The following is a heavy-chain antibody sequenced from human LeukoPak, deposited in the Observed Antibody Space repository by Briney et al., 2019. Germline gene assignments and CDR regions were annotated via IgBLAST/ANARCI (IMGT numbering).Heavy chain of an antibody. CDR2: FDLEDGET. Sequence: ASVKVSCKVSGYTLTELSTRWVRHAPGKGLEWMGGFDLEDGETIYAQKFQGRVTMTEDTSTDTAYMELSSLRSEDTAVYYCATGGYSYDYWGQGTLVTVSS. J-gene: IGHJ4*02. D-gene: IGHD5-18*01. CDR1: GYTLTELS. V-gene: IGHV1-24*01. CDR3: ATGGYSYDY.